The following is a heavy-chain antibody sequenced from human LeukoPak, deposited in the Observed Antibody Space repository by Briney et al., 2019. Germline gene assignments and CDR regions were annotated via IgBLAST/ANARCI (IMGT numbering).Heavy chain of an antibody. CDR2: ISAYNGNT. J-gene: IGHJ5*02. CDR3: ARDSLNLGYCSGGSCYSPYNWFDP. V-gene: IGHV1-18*01. D-gene: IGHD2-15*01. Sequence: ASVKVSCKASGYTCTSYGISWVRQAPGQGLEWMGWISAYNGNTNYAQKFQGRVTITADESTSTAYMELSSLRSEDTAVYYCARDSLNLGYCSGGSCYSPYNWFDPWGQGTLVTVSS. CDR1: GYTCTSYG.